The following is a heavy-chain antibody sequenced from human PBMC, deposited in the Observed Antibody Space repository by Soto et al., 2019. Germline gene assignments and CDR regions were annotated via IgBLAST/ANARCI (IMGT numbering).Heavy chain of an antibody. CDR2: ISAHNGNT. CDR1: GYIFTTYG. D-gene: IGHD1-1*01. V-gene: IGHV1-18*01. Sequence: QVHLVQSGAEVKKPGASVKVSCKGSGYIFTTYGITWVRQAPGQGLEWMGWISAHNGNTNYAQKLQGRVTVTRDTATSTADMELRNRRSDDTGVNYCARGRYGDYWGQGALVTVSS. J-gene: IGHJ4*02. CDR3: ARGRYGDY.